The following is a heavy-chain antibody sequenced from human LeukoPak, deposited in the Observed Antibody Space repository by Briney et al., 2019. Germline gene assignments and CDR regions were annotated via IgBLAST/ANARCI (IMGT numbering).Heavy chain of an antibody. CDR1: GYTFTSYY. V-gene: IGHV1-46*01. D-gene: IGHD1-7*01. CDR2: NNPSYGST. CDR3: ARDVRITGTRTQIHNWFDP. Sequence: ASVKVSCKASGYTFTSYYMHWVRQAPGQGLEWMGINNPSYGSTSYAQKFKGRVNMTRDMSTSTVYMELSSLRSEDTAVYYCARDVRITGTRTQIHNWFDPWGQGTLVTVSS. J-gene: IGHJ5*02.